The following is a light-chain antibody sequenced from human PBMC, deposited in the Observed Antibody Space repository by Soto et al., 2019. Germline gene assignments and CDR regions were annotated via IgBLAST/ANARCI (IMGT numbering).Light chain of an antibody. J-gene: IGLJ3*02. CDR1: SSNIGSNT. V-gene: IGLV1-44*01. CDR2: SNN. CDR3: AAWDDSLNGLWV. Sequence: QSVLTQPPSASGTPGQRVTISCSGSSSNIGSNTVNWYQQLPGTAPKLLIYSNNQRPSGVPDRFSGSKSGTSAFLAISGLQSEYEADYYCAAWDDSLNGLWVFGGGTKVTVL.